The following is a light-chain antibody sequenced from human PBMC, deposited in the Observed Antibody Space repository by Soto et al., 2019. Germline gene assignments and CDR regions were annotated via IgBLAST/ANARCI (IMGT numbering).Light chain of an antibody. V-gene: IGKV3-15*01. CDR1: QSVSRN. CDR3: HQYNNWPPKHT. Sequence: EIVMTQSPATLSVSPGERATLSCRASQSVSRNLAWYQQKPGQAPRRLIYGASTRATGIPARFSGSGSGTEFTLYISSLQSEDFAVYYCHQYNNWPPKHTFGQGTKLEIK. J-gene: IGKJ2*01. CDR2: GAS.